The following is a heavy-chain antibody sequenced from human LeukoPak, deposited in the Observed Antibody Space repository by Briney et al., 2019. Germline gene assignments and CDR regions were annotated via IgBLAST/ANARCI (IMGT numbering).Heavy chain of an antibody. J-gene: IGHJ5*01. V-gene: IGHV1-69*05. Sequence: ASVKVSCQASVGAFSGHAISWVRQAPGQGREWMGGIIQISPTANYAQKFQGRLTITMDEFTTTAIMELTRLRSEDTAVYYCARGRVSDSTLVSWFDSWGPGTLVTVSS. CDR3: ARGRVSDSTLVSWFDS. CDR2: IIQISPTA. D-gene: IGHD5-18*01. CDR1: VGAFSGHA.